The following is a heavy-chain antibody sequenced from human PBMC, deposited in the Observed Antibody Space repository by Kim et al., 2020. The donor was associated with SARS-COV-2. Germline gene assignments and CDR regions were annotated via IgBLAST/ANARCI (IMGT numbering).Heavy chain of an antibody. V-gene: IGHV3-23*01. J-gene: IGHJ4*02. CDR3: AKRSVAGAPAASDY. CDR1: GFTFSSYS. Sequence: GGSLRLSCAASGFTFSSYSMSWVRQAPGKVLEWVSSITSGGSTFYADSVKGRFTISRDNFKNTLYLQMNSLRAEDTAIYYCAKRSVAGAPAASDYWGQGTLVTVSS. D-gene: IGHD6-25*01. CDR2: ITSGGST.